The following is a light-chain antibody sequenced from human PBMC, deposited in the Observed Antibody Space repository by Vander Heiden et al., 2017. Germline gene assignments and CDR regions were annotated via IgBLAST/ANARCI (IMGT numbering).Light chain of an antibody. CDR2: AAS. Sequence: EIVMTQSPATLSLSPGQRASLSCRASQSGNINRAGYQQRPGQAPSLLIHAASTRATGVPDRFSGSGSGTEFTLTISSLQSEDFAVYFCQQHSTWPALTCGGGTRVE. V-gene: IGKV3-15*01. CDR1: QSGNIN. CDR3: QQHSTWPALT. J-gene: IGKJ4*01.